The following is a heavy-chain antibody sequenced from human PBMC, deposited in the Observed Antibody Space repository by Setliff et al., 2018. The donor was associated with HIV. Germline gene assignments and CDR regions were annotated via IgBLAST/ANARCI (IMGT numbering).Heavy chain of an antibody. J-gene: IGHJ4*02. Sequence: SETLSLTCSVSGGSIITYHRSWIRQPPGKGLEWIGYIYKSGSTNYSPSFKSRVTISADTSKNQFSLKLTSVTAADTAVYYCGRLSDTAMASFDSWGQGTLVTVSS. CDR2: IYKSGST. CDR1: GGSIITYH. D-gene: IGHD5-18*01. CDR3: GRLSDTAMASFDS. V-gene: IGHV4-59*08.